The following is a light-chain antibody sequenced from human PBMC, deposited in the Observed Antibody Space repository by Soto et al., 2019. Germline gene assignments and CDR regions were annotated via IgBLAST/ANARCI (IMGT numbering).Light chain of an antibody. CDR2: GAS. Sequence: EIVLTQSPGTLSLSPRERATLSCRASQSVSSSYLAWYQQKPGQAPRLLIYGASTRATGIPDRFSGSGSGTGFTLTISRLEPEDNAVFFCQQYGSSPYTFGPGTKLEIK. CDR1: QSVSSSY. V-gene: IGKV3-20*01. CDR3: QQYGSSPYT. J-gene: IGKJ2*01.